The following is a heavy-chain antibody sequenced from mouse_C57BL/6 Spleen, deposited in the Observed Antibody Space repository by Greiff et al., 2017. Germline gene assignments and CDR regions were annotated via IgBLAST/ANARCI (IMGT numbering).Heavy chain of an antibody. CDR3: TTTPYYYGSSPYAMDY. Sequence: EVMLVESGEGLVKPGGSLKLSCAASGFTFSSYAMSWVRQTPEKRLEWVAYISSGGEYIYYADTVKGRFTISRDDARNTLYLQMSSLKSEDTAMFYCTTTPYYYGSSPYAMDYWGQGTSVTVSS. J-gene: IGHJ4*01. CDR2: ISSGGEYI. V-gene: IGHV5-9-1*02. D-gene: IGHD1-1*01. CDR1: GFTFSSYA.